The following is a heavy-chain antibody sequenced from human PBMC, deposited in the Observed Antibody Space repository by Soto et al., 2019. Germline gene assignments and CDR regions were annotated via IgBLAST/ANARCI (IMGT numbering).Heavy chain of an antibody. J-gene: IGHJ5*02. CDR1: GGSISSGGYS. Sequence: QLQLQESGSGLVKPSQTLSLTCAVSGGSISSGGYSWSWIRQPPGKGLEWIGYIYHSGSTYYNPSLTSRVTISVDRSKNHFSLKLSSVPAADTAVYYCAREYSPYDYGGFDPWGQGTLVTVSS. CDR3: AREYSPYDYGGFDP. CDR2: IYHSGST. D-gene: IGHD5-12*01. V-gene: IGHV4-30-2*01.